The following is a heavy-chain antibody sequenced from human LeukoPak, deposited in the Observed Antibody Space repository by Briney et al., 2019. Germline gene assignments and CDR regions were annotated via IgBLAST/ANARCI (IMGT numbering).Heavy chain of an antibody. D-gene: IGHD3-22*01. V-gene: IGHV1-46*01. J-gene: IGHJ4*02. CDR2: INPSGGST. CDR3: TTEENSSGYDLWDY. CDR1: GYTFTSYY. Sequence: ASVKVSCKASGYTFTSYYMHWVRQAPGQGLEWMGIINPSGGSTSYAQKFQGRVTMTRDMSTSTDYMELSSLRSEDTAVYYCTTEENSSGYDLWDYWGQGTLVTVSS.